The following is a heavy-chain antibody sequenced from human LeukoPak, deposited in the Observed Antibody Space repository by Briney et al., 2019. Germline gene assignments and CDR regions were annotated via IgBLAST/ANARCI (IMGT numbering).Heavy chain of an antibody. J-gene: IGHJ5*02. CDR1: GGSISSYY. CDR2: IYTSGST. CDR3: AREDPTAMVTVWFDP. Sequence: PSETLSLTCTVSGGSISSYYWSWIRQPAGKGLEWIGRIYTSGSTNYNPSLKSRVTMSVDTSKNQFSLNLSSVTAADTAVYYCAREDPTAMVTVWFDPWGQGTLVTVSS. V-gene: IGHV4-4*07. D-gene: IGHD5-18*01.